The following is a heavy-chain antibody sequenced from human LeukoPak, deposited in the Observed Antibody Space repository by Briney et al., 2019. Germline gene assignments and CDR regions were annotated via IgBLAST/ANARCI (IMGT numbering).Heavy chain of an antibody. Sequence: GASVKVSCKASGGTFSSYAISWVRQAPGQGLEWMGGIIPIFGTANHAQKFQGRVTITADKSTSTAYMELSSLRSEDTAVYYCARGRGYSGYDLGDYWGQGTLVTVSS. J-gene: IGHJ4*02. CDR1: GGTFSSYA. V-gene: IGHV1-69*06. CDR3: ARGRGYSGYDLGDY. D-gene: IGHD5-12*01. CDR2: IIPIFGTA.